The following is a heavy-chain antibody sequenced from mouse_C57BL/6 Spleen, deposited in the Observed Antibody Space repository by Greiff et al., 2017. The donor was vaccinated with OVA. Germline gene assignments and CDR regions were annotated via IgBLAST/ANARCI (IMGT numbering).Heavy chain of an antibody. CDR1: GYTFTDYE. Sequence: QVQLQQSGAELVRPGASVTLSCKASGYTFTDYEMHWVKQTPVHGLEWIGAIDPETGGTAYNQKFKGKAILTADKSSSTAYMELRSLTSEDSAVYYCTRDLINTTVVARAYWGQGTLVTVSA. V-gene: IGHV1-15*01. CDR2: IDPETGGT. D-gene: IGHD1-1*01. J-gene: IGHJ3*01. CDR3: TRDLINTTVVARAY.